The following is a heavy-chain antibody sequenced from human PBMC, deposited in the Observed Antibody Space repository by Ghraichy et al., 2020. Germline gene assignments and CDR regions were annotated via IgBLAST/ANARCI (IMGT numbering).Heavy chain of an antibody. J-gene: IGHJ4*02. D-gene: IGHD6-19*01. CDR3: ARIPYRSGWYGSYFDY. V-gene: IGHV4-34*01. CDR1: GGSFSGYY. Sequence: SETLSLTCAVYGGSFSGYYWSWIRQPPGKGLEWIGEINHSGSTNYNPSLKSRVTISVDTSKNQFSLKLSSVTAADTAVYYCARIPYRSGWYGSYFDYWGQGTLVTVSS. CDR2: INHSGST.